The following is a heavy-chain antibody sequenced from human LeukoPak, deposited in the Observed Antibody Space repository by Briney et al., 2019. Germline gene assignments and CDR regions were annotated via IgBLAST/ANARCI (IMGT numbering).Heavy chain of an antibody. V-gene: IGHV3-30-3*01. D-gene: IGHD3-22*01. CDR2: ITYDGSNK. CDR1: GFTFSSYA. Sequence: GRPLRLSCAASGFTFSSYAMHWVRQAPGKGLEWVAVITYDGSNKYYADSVKGRFTISRDNSKNTLYLQMSSLRADDTAVYYCARDWGYYDSSDPVGYWGRGTLVTVSS. J-gene: IGHJ4*02. CDR3: ARDWGYYDSSDPVGY.